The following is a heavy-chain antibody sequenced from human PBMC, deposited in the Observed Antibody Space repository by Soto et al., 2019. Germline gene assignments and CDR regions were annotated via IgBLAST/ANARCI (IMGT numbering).Heavy chain of an antibody. J-gene: IGHJ4*02. V-gene: IGHV4-39*02. CDR1: GGSISGGTYY. Sequence: SETLSLTCPVSGGSISGGTYYWGWIRQSPGKGLEWIGSFYYSGSTYYNPSLKSRVTISVDTSKNQISLRLSSVTAADTAIYYCAGDSLGVIMSFDFWGQGTLVTVSS. CDR2: FYYSGST. D-gene: IGHD3-3*01. CDR3: AGDSLGVIMSFDF.